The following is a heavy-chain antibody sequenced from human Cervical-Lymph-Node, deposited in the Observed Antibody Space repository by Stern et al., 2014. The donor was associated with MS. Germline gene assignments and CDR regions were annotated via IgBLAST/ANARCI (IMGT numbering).Heavy chain of an antibody. CDR2: IVPMFAKP. CDR3: AREWSIHYPAFDP. Sequence: VQLVQSGAEVKKPGSSVRVSCKASGTTFKTSAFNWLRQAPGQGLEWMGDIVPMFAKPNYAQKFQGRVTVAADESTNTVYMELTFLTSEDTAVYYCAREWSIHYPAFDPWGQGTLVTVSS. J-gene: IGHJ5*02. D-gene: IGHD2-15*01. CDR1: GTTFKTSA. V-gene: IGHV1-69*01.